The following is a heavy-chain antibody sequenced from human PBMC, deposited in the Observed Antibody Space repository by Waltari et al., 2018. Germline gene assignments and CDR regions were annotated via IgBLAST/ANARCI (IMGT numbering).Heavy chain of an antibody. J-gene: IGHJ4*02. Sequence: QVQLVESGGGVVEPGRSLRLSCAASGFTFSSYGMHWVGRAPGKGLEWVAVISYDGSNKYYADSVKGRFTISRDNSKNTLYLQMNSLRAEDTAVYYCAKDSWSSTSWIDYWGQGTLVTVSS. CDR2: ISYDGSNK. V-gene: IGHV3-30*18. CDR3: AKDSWSSTSWIDY. D-gene: IGHD2-2*01. CDR1: GFTFSSYG.